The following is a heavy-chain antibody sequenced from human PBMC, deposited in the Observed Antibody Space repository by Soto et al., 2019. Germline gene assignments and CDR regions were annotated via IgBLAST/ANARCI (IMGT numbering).Heavy chain of an antibody. J-gene: IGHJ5*02. D-gene: IGHD3-22*01. CDR3: ARTGKFYYYDTTGLPFDP. CDR2: IYHLGRT. V-gene: IGHV4-4*02. CDR1: GGSISSYY. Sequence: TSETLSLTCTVSGGSISSYYWSWVRLSPGKGLEWIGEIYHLGRTNYNPSLKSRVTLSIDKSNNQFSLTLTSVTAADTAVYFCARTGKFYYYDTTGLPFDPWGPGILVTVSS.